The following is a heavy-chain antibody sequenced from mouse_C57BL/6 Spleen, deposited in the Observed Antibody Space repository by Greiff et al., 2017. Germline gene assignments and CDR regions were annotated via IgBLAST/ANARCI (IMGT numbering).Heavy chain of an antibody. V-gene: IGHV3-6*01. D-gene: IGHD2-5*01. CDR3: AREGSYSNYVDY. Sequence: EVQLVESGPGLVKPSQSLSLTCSVTGYSITSGYYWNWIRQFPGNKLEWMDYIRYDGSNNYNPSLKNRISITRDTSKNQFFLKLNSVTTEDTATYYCAREGSYSNYVDYWGQGTTLTVSS. CDR1: GYSITSGYY. J-gene: IGHJ2*01. CDR2: IRYDGSN.